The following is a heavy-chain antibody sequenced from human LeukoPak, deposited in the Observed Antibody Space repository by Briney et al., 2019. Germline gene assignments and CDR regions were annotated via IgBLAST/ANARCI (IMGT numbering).Heavy chain of an antibody. CDR3: ARVQQLADFDY. CDR2: IDHSGSA. Sequence: SETLSLTCAVSGGSFNGYYWSWIRQPPGKGLEWIGEIDHSGSATYNPSLQSRVIISKDKSNNQFSLKLNSVTAADTAVYYCARVQQLADFDYWGQGNLVTVCS. J-gene: IGHJ4*02. D-gene: IGHD6-13*01. CDR1: GGSFNGYY. V-gene: IGHV4-34*01.